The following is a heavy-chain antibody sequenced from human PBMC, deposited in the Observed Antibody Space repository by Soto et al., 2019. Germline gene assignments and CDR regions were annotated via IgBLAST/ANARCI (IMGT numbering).Heavy chain of an antibody. Sequence: LVRQAPGKGLVWVAVISYDGSNKYYADSVKGRFTISRDNSKNTLYLQMNSLRAEDTAVYYCARDVAYYYDSSGYARWGQGTLVAVSS. CDR3: ARDVAYYYDSSGYAR. J-gene: IGHJ4*02. CDR2: ISYDGSNK. D-gene: IGHD3-22*01. V-gene: IGHV3-30-3*01.